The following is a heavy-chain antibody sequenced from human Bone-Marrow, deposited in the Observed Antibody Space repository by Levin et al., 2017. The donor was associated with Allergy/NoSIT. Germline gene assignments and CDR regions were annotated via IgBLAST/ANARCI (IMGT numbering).Heavy chain of an antibody. CDR1: GFTFSSYG. Sequence: GGSLRLSCAASGFTFSSYGMHWVRQAPGKGLEWVAVIWYDGSNKYYADSVKGRFTISRDNSKNTLYLQMNSLRAEDTAVYYCARDPRGYCSGGSCYSYYYYGMDVWGQGTTVTVSS. V-gene: IGHV3-33*01. CDR3: ARDPRGYCSGGSCYSYYYYGMDV. J-gene: IGHJ6*02. D-gene: IGHD2-15*01. CDR2: IWYDGSNK.